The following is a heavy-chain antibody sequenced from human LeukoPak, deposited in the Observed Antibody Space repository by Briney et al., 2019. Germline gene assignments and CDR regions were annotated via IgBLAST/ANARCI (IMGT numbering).Heavy chain of an antibody. V-gene: IGHV3-23*01. CDR1: GFMFKSYA. Sequence: GGSLRLSCAASGFMFKSYAMRWVRQAPGRGLEWLSGITGRGDDTKYADSVKGRFIISRDNSKNTVHLHLNGLTVEGAAVYYCAKDIFSSVGTPDYWGQGTRVTVSS. D-gene: IGHD3-3*02. CDR3: AKDIFSSVGTPDY. J-gene: IGHJ4*02. CDR2: ITGRGDDT.